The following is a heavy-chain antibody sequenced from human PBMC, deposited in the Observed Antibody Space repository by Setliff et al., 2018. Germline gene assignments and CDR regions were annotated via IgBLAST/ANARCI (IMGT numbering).Heavy chain of an antibody. CDR3: VRNPLGPEASTPGGY. D-gene: IGHD3-16*01. J-gene: IGHJ4*02. Sequence: ASVKVSCKASGYTFTSYYMHWVRQAPGQGLEWMGIINPERDNTGYAQKFQGRVTMTGHASINTAYMELTSLTSEDTAVYYCVRNPLGPEASTPGGYWGQGTLVTVSS. CDR2: INPERDNT. V-gene: IGHV1-46*01. CDR1: GYTFTSYY.